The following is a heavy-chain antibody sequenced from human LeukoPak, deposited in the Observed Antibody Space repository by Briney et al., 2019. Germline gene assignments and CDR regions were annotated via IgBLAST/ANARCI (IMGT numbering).Heavy chain of an antibody. CDR1: GYTFTSYG. V-gene: IGHV1-18*01. J-gene: IGHJ4*02. CDR3: AREAVVAATPYYFAY. CDR2: ISAYNGNT. D-gene: IGHD2-15*01. Sequence: VASVKVSCKASGYTFTSYGISWVRQAPGQGLEWMGWISAYNGNTNYAQKLQGRVTMTTDTSTSTAYMELRSLRSDDTAVYYCAREAVVAATPYYFAYWGQGTRVTVS.